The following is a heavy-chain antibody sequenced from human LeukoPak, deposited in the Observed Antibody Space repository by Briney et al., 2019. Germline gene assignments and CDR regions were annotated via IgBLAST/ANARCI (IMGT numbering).Heavy chain of an antibody. CDR1: GFTFSSYA. J-gene: IGHJ4*02. CDR3: AKEAEPYYYGSGSNYFDY. Sequence: GGSLRLPRAASGFTFSSYAMSWVRQAPGKGLEWVSAISGSGGSTYYADSVKGRFTISRDNSKNTLYLQMNSLRAEDTAVYYCAKEAEPYYYGSGSNYFDYWGQGTLVTVSS. D-gene: IGHD3-10*01. CDR2: ISGSGGST. V-gene: IGHV3-23*01.